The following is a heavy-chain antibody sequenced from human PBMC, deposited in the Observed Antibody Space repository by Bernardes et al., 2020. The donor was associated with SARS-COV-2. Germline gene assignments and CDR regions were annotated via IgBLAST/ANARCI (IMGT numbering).Heavy chain of an antibody. D-gene: IGHD3-22*01. CDR3: TTGAEIYYDSSGFSYYLDF. Sequence: GGSQTRSHASSCFTVSNACMNWVLQPPGKWLEWVGHMKRETVGGTTDSAAPVKGRFTISGDDQKNTMYLQMNSLKTEDTAVYYCTTGAEIYYDSSGFSYYLDFWGQGTLVTVSS. CDR1: CFTVSNAC. V-gene: IGHV3-15*07. CDR2: MKRETVGGTT. J-gene: IGHJ4*02.